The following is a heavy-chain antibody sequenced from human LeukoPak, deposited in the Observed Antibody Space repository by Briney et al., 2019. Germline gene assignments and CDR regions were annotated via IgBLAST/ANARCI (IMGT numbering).Heavy chain of an antibody. CDR2: ISAYNGNT. D-gene: IGHD3-3*01. CDR3: ARLTIFGVENWFDP. CDR1: GYTFTSYG. V-gene: IGHV1-18*01. Sequence: ASVKVPCKASGYTFTSYGISWVRQAPGQGLEWMGWISAYNGNTNYAQKLQGRVTMTTDTSTSTAYMELRNLTSDDTAVYYCARLTIFGVENWFDPWGQGTLVTVSS. J-gene: IGHJ5*02.